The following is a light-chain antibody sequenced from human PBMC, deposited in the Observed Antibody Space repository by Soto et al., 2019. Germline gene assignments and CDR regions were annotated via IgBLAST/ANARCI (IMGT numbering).Light chain of an antibody. CDR2: DAS. Sequence: EIVLTQSPATLSLSPGQRATLSCRASQSVSNFLAWYQQKPGQAPRLLIYDASNTSTDIAGRFTGSGSGTDFTLTISSLDPEDFAVDYCQQLYKWPFTFGPGTKVDMK. CDR1: QSVSNF. J-gene: IGKJ3*01. CDR3: QQLYKWPFT. V-gene: IGKV3-11*01.